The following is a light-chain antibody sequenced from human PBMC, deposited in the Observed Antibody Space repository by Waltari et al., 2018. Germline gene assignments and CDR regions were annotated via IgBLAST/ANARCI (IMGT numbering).Light chain of an antibody. CDR1: QSVSRA. CDR2: GAS. V-gene: IGKV3-20*01. Sequence: EIVLTQSPGTLSLSLGERVTVSCRASQSVSRALAWDQQKPGQAPRLLIYGASTRATGIPDRFSGSGSGTDFSLTISRLEPDDFAVYYCQHYLRLPVTFGQGTTVEI. CDR3: QHYLRLPVT. J-gene: IGKJ1*01.